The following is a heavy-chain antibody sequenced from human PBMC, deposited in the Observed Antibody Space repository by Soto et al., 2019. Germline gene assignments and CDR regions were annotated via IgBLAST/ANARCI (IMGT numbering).Heavy chain of an antibody. J-gene: IGHJ3*02. CDR2: IYPGDSDS. V-gene: IGHV5-51*01. D-gene: IGHD1-1*01. CDR3: GRLERRNRDGYNNGALDI. CDR1: GYSFTSYW. Sequence: RESLKISCKGSGYSFTSYWIGWVRQMPGKGLEWMGMIYPGDSDSRYSPSFQGQVTISADKSISTAYLQWSSLKASDTAMYYCGRLERRNRDGYNNGALDIWGQGTMVTV.